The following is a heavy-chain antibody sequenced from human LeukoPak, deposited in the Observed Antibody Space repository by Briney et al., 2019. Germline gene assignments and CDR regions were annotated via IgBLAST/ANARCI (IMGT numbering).Heavy chain of an antibody. Sequence: GASVKVSCKASGYTFTSYGISWVRQAPGQGLEWMGWISAYNGNTNYAQKLQGRVTMTTDTSTSTAYMELRSLRSDDTAVYYCARDYDCVWGSYRVLGYWGQGTLVTVSS. CDR3: ARDYDCVWGSYRVLGY. J-gene: IGHJ4*02. CDR2: ISAYNGNT. CDR1: GYTFTSYG. D-gene: IGHD3-16*02. V-gene: IGHV1-18*01.